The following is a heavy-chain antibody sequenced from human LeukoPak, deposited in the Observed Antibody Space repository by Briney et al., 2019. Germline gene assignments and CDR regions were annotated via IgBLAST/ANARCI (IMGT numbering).Heavy chain of an antibody. CDR3: ARGRYYYDSSGYYRGYYFDY. Sequence: PGRSLRLSCAASGFTFSSHAMHWVRQAPGKGLEWVAVISYDGSNKYYADSVKGRFTISRDNSKNTLYLQMNSLRAEDTAVYYCARGRYYYDSSGYYRGYYFDYWGQGTLVTVSS. D-gene: IGHD3-22*01. V-gene: IGHV3-30-3*01. CDR1: GFTFSSHA. CDR2: ISYDGSNK. J-gene: IGHJ4*02.